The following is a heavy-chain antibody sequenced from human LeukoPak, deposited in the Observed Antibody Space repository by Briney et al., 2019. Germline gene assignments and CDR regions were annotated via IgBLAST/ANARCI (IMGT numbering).Heavy chain of an antibody. J-gene: IGHJ4*02. Sequence: SETLSLTCAVYGGSFSGYYWSWIRQPPGTGLEWIGEMNHSGSTNYTPSLKSRVTISVDTSKNQFSLKLSSVTPRDKAVYYSARPVSGSSGWYYSYWGQRTLVTVSS. CDR3: ARPVSGSSGWYYSY. D-gene: IGHD6-19*01. CDR1: GGSFSGYY. CDR2: MNHSGST. V-gene: IGHV4-34*01.